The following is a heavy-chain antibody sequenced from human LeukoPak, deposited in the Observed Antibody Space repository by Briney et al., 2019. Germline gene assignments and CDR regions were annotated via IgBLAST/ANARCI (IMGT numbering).Heavy chain of an antibody. D-gene: IGHD3-10*01. J-gene: IGHJ4*02. V-gene: IGHV3-23*01. Sequence: GGSLRLSCAASGFTFSSYAMSWVRQAPGKGLEWVSAISGSGGSTYYADSVKGRFTISRDNAKNSLYLQMNSLRAEDTAVYYCASTMVRGVMFYWGQGTLDTVSS. CDR2: ISGSGGST. CDR1: GFTFSSYA. CDR3: ASTMVRGVMFY.